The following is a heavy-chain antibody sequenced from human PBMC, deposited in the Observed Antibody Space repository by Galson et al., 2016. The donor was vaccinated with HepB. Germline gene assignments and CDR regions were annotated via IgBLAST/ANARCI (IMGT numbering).Heavy chain of an antibody. CDR3: ASAIDGLVWFDS. CDR2: VYVGVSDA. J-gene: IGHJ5*01. CDR1: GYSFINHW. V-gene: IGHV5-51*01. D-gene: IGHD3-10*01. Sequence: QSGAEVKKPGESLKISCQASGYSFINHWIGWVRQMPGKGLEWMGIVYVGVSDARYSPAFRGHVTISADKSISTAYLQWNSLQSSDTGFYFCASAIDGLVWFDSWGRGTQVAVSS.